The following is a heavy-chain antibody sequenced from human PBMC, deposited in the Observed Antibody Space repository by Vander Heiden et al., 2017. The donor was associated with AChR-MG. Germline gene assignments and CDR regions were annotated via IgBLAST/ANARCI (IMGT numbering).Heavy chain of an antibody. CDR3: ARTIVVVTASPRSRWCFDY. CDR2: IIPIFGTA. D-gene: IGHD2-21*02. V-gene: IGHV1-69*01. Sequence: QVQLVQSGAEVKKPGSSVNVSCKASGGTFSSYALSWVRQAPGQGLEWMGGIIPIFGTANYAQKFQGRVTITADESTSTAYMELSSLRSEETAVYYCARTIVVVTASPRSRWCFDYWGQGTLVTVSS. J-gene: IGHJ4*02. CDR1: GGTFSSYA.